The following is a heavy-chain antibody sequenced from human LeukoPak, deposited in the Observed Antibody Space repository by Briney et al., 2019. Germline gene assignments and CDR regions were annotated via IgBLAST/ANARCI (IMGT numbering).Heavy chain of an antibody. CDR2: IYSGGST. CDR1: GFTLSTYA. J-gene: IGHJ4*02. D-gene: IGHD3-3*01. Sequence: GGSLRLSCAASGFTLSTYAMHWVRQAPGKGLEWVSVIYSGGSTYYADSVKGRFTISRDNSKNTLYLQMNSLRAEDTAVYYCAKQDYDFWSGYPYWGQGTLVTVSS. V-gene: IGHV3-66*04. CDR3: AKQDYDFWSGYPY.